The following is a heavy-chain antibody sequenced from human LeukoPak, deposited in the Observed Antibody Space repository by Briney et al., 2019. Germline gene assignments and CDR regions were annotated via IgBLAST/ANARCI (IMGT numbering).Heavy chain of an antibody. V-gene: IGHV1-69*04. J-gene: IGHJ6*02. Sequence: SVKVSCKASGYTFTSYGISWVRQAPGQGREWMGRIIPILGIANYAQKFQGRVTITADKSTSTAYMELSSLRSEDTAVYYCASALWPEGVYYYYGMDVWGQGTTVTVSS. CDR3: ASALWPEGVYYYYGMDV. D-gene: IGHD3-10*01. CDR1: GYTFTSYG. CDR2: IIPILGIA.